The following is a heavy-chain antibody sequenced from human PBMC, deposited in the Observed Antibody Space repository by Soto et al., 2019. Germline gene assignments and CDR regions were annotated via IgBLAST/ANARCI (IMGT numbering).Heavy chain of an antibody. D-gene: IGHD3-10*01. CDR1: VFTLSDNY. CDR3: VRTSHYGSGTWNFDF. Sequence: PGGSLRLSCAGSVFTLSDNYMDWVRQAPGKGLEWVGRTRNKANRYTTEYAASVKGRFTVSRDESMNSLHLQMNSLKTEDTAVYYCVRTSHYGSGTWNFDFWGQGTVVTVSS. CDR2: TRNKANRYTT. J-gene: IGHJ4*02. V-gene: IGHV3-72*01.